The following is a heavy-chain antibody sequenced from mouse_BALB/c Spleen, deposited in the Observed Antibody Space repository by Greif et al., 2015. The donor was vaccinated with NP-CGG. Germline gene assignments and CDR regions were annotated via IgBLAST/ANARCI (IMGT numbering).Heavy chain of an antibody. CDR2: INSNGGST. Sequence: EVMLVESGGGLVKLGGSLKLSCAASGFTFSSYYMSWVRQTSEKRLELVAAINSNGGSTYYPDTVKGRFTISRDNAKNTLYLQMSSLKSEDTALYYCARRLVDYYAMDYWGQGTSVTVSS. CDR1: GFTFSSYY. D-gene: IGHD1-1*01. CDR3: ARRLVDYYAMDY. J-gene: IGHJ4*01. V-gene: IGHV5-6-2*01.